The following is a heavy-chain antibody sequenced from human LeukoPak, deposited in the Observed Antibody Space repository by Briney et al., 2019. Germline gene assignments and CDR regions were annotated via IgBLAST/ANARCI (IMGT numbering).Heavy chain of an antibody. J-gene: IGHJ4*02. CDR1: GGSINSYY. V-gene: IGHV4-59*12. CDR2: IYNNEST. D-gene: IGHD5-24*01. CDR3: AREEGRWHHNWRGAIDY. Sequence: SETLSLTCTVSGGSINSYYWSWIRQPPGKGLEWIGYIYNNESTNYNPSLKSRVTISVDTSKNQFSLKLSSVTAADTAVYYCAREEGRWHHNWRGAIDYWGQGTLVTVSS.